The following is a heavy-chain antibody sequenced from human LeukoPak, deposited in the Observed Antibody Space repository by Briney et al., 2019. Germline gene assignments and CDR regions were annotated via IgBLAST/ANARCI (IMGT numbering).Heavy chain of an antibody. J-gene: IGHJ5*02. CDR2: INAGNGNT. CDR1: GYTFSRYA. V-gene: IGHV1-3*01. D-gene: IGHD1-1*01. CDR3: ARVGTTGTTWWFDP. Sequence: ASVKVSCKASGYTFSRYALHWVRQAPGQSLEWMGWINAGNGNTEYSQKFQGRVTITWDTSASTAYMELSSLRSEDTAVHYCARVGTTGTTWWFDPWGQGTLVTVSS.